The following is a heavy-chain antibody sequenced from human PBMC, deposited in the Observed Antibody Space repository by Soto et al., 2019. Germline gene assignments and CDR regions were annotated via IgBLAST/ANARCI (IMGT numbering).Heavy chain of an antibody. D-gene: IGHD6-6*01. CDR2: INPSGGST. J-gene: IGHJ4*02. CDR3: ARDIGGIAARPSDY. CDR1: GYTFTSYD. Sequence: ASVKVSCKSFGYTFTSYDMHWVRQAPEQGLEWMGIINPSGGSTSYAQKFQGRVTMTRDTSTSTVYMELSSLRSEDTAVYYCARDIGGIAARPSDYWGQGTLVTVSS. V-gene: IGHV1-46*01.